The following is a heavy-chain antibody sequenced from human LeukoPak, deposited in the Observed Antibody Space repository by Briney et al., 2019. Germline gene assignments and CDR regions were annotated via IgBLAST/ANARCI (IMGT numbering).Heavy chain of an antibody. J-gene: IGHJ4*02. Sequence: GGSLRLSCAASGFTFSSYGIHWVRQAPGKGLEWVAFIRYDGSNKYYADSVKGRFTISRDNSKNTLYLQMNSLRAEDTAVYYCAKDPVVVAAPPGYFDYWGQGTLVTVSS. CDR1: GFTFSSYG. V-gene: IGHV3-30*02. CDR3: AKDPVVVAAPPGYFDY. D-gene: IGHD2-15*01. CDR2: IRYDGSNK.